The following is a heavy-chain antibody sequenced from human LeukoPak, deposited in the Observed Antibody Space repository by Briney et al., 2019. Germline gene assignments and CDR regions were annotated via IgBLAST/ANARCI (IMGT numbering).Heavy chain of an antibody. D-gene: IGHD6-13*01. CDR1: GGTFSSYA. J-gene: IGHJ4*02. CDR2: IIPILGIA. V-gene: IGHV1-69*04. CDR3: ARGNAAIAAAGFDY. Sequence: GASVKVSCKASGGTFSSYAISWVRQAPGQGLEWMGRIIPILGIANYAQKFQGRVTITADKSTSTAYMELSSLRSEDTAVYYCARGNAAIAAAGFDYWGQGTLVTVSS.